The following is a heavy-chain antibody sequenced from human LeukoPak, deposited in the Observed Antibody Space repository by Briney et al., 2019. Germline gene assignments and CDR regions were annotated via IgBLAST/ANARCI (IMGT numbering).Heavy chain of an antibody. Sequence: GESLKISCKGSGSGFSSYWIGWVRQMPGKGGEWMGVIYPGDSDSRYSPSFQGQVTISADKSTNTAYLQWSSLNASDTAMYYCARMGSRHFTNHYFDYWGQGTLVTVSS. CDR2: IYPGDSDS. CDR1: GSGFSSYW. J-gene: IGHJ4*02. V-gene: IGHV5-51*01. D-gene: IGHD2-2*01. CDR3: ARMGSRHFTNHYFDY.